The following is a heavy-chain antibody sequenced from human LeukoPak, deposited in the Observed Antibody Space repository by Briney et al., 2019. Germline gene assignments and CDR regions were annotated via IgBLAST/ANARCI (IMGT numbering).Heavy chain of an antibody. V-gene: IGHV1-69*01. D-gene: IGHD3-3*01. Sequence: SVKVSCKASGGTFSSYAISWVRQAPGQGLEWMGGIIPIFGTANYAQKFQGRVTITADESTSTAYMELSSLRSEGTAVYYCRITIFGVVSDFDYWGQGTLVTVSS. CDR2: IIPIFGTA. J-gene: IGHJ4*02. CDR3: RITIFGVVSDFDY. CDR1: GGTFSSYA.